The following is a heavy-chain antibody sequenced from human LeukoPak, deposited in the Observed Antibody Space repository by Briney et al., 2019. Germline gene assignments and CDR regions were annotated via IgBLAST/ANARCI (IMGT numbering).Heavy chain of an antibody. CDR3: ARGPPQPGGYDSSGYWE. V-gene: IGHV1-69*04. D-gene: IGHD3-22*01. Sequence: GASVKVSCKASGGTFSSYAISWVRQAPGQGLEWMGRIIPILGIANYAQKFQGRVTITADKSTSTAYMELSSLRSEDTAVYYCARGPPQPGGYDSSGYWEWGQGTLVTVSS. CDR2: IIPILGIA. J-gene: IGHJ4*02. CDR1: GGTFSSYA.